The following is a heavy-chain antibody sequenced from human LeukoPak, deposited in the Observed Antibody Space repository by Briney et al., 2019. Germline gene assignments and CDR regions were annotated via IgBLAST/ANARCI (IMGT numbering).Heavy chain of an antibody. D-gene: IGHD1-1*01. Sequence: PGGSLRLSCAASRFTFSNSWMSWVRQAPGKGLEWVGRIKSKTAGGPRESAASVQRRFTLSRDGSRSRLYLQMNRLKTEDRAVYYCATGIIPGTSRWGEGTLVAVSS. CDR1: RFTFSNSW. V-gene: IGHV3-15*01. CDR3: ATGIIPGTSR. CDR2: IKSKTAGGPR. J-gene: IGHJ4*02.